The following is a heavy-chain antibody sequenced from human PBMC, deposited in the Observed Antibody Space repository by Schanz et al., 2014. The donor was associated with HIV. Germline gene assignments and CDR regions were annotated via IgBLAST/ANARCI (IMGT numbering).Heavy chain of an antibody. D-gene: IGHD1-26*01. CDR1: GYTFTSYG. V-gene: IGHV1-18*01. CDR2: ISAYNGNI. J-gene: IGHJ4*02. Sequence: QVQLVQSGAEMKKPGASVKVSCKASGYTFTSYGITWVRQAPGQGLEWMGWISAYNGNINYAQKFRDRVTMTTDTSTTTASMELRSLRSDDTAVYFCARDRPVIVGATRADGGTDFDYWGQGNLVTVSS. CDR3: ARDRPVIVGATRADGGTDFDY.